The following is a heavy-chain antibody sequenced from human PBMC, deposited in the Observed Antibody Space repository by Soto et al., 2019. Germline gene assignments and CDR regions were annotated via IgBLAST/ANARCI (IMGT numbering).Heavy chain of an antibody. V-gene: IGHV1-18*04. CDR3: ARFFCSSTSCYIWHANWFDP. CDR1: GYTFTSYG. D-gene: IGHD2-2*02. J-gene: IGHJ5*02. CDR2: ISAYNGNT. Sequence: ASVKVSCKASGYTFTSYGISWVRQAPGQGLEWMGWISAYNGNTNYAQKLQGRVTMTTDTSTSTAYMELRSLRSDDTAVYYCARFFCSSTSCYIWHANWFDPWGQGTLVTVSS.